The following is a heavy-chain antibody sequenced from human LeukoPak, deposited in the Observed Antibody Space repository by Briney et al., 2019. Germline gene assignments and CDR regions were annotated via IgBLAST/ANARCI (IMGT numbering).Heavy chain of an antibody. J-gene: IGHJ4*02. CDR3: ARGPYGDYGDY. CDR1: GYTFITYY. V-gene: IGHV1-46*01. D-gene: IGHD4-17*01. CDR2: INPGGGTT. Sequence: ASVKVSCKAFGYTFITYYMHWVRQAPGQGLEWMGLINPGGGTTSYAQKFQGRVTMTRDTSTSTVYMELSSLRSEDTAVYYCARGPYGDYGDYWGQGTLVTVSS.